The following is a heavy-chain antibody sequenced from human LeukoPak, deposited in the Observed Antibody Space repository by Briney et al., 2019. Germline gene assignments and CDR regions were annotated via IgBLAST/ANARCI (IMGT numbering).Heavy chain of an antibody. D-gene: IGHD3-3*01. J-gene: IGHJ3*02. CDR1: VYTFTRNY. CDR3: VKLQYDFWSAFEI. CDR2: INPRSGGT. Sequence: ASVKVSCTASVYTFTRNYIQWVRQAPGQGLEWMGWINPRSGGTNYAQKFQGRVTMTRDTSITTAYMELSSLRSDDTAVYYCVKLQYDFWSAFEIWGQGTMVTVSS. V-gene: IGHV1-2*02.